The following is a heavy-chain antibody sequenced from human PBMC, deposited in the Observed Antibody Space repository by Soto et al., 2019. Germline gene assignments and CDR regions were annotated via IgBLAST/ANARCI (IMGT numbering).Heavy chain of an antibody. J-gene: IGHJ3*02. Sequence: SETLSLTCAVYGGFVSSGSYYWSWIRQPPEKGLEWIGEMSHSGGTHFNPPLKSRVIISVDTSKNQFSLKMSSVTAADTALYYCARVERGTATTVVYAFDIWGPVTMVTVSS. D-gene: IGHD1-1*01. CDR3: ARVERGTATTVVYAFDI. V-gene: IGHV4-61*01. CDR1: GGFVSSGSYY. CDR2: MSHSGGT.